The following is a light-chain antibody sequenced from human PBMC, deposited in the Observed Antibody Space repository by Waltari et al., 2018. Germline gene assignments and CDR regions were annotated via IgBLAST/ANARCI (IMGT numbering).Light chain of an antibody. J-gene: IGKJ1*01. CDR1: QSVGRS. CDR3: QHYVRLPAT. V-gene: IGKV3-20*01. CDR2: GAS. Sequence: EIVLTQSPGTLSLSPGERATLSCRASQSVGRSLAWYPQKPGQAPRLLIYGASSRATGVPDRFSGSGSGTDFSLTIARLEPEDFAVYYCQHYVRLPATFGQGTKVEI.